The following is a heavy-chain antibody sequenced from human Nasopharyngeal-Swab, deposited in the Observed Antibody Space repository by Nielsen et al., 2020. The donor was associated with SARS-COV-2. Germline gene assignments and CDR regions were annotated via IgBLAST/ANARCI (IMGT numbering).Heavy chain of an antibody. D-gene: IGHD4-23*01. CDR3: ASSTRDYGGNSGDC. CDR1: GGSISGYY. V-gene: IGHV4-4*07. J-gene: IGHJ4*02. CDR2: IYTSGST. Sequence: GSLRLSCTVSGGSISGYYWGCIRQPAGQGLEWIGRIYTSGSTNYNPSLKSRVTMSVDTSKNQFSLKLSSVTAADTAVYYCASSTRDYGGNSGDCWGQGTLVTVSS.